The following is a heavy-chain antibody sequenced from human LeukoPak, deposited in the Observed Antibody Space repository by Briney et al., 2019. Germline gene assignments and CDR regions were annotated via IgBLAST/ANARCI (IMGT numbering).Heavy chain of an antibody. CDR2: MSSNGGST. V-gene: IGHV3-64D*09. D-gene: IGHD6-13*01. CDR1: GFTFSSYA. Sequence: QPGGSLRLSCSASGFTFSSYAMHWVRQAPGKGLEYVSAMSSNGGSTYYADSLKVRFTISRDNSKNTLYLQMSSLRAEDTAVYYCVKGSTPLIAASGNYYFDYWGQGTLVTVSS. J-gene: IGHJ4*02. CDR3: VKGSTPLIAASGNYYFDY.